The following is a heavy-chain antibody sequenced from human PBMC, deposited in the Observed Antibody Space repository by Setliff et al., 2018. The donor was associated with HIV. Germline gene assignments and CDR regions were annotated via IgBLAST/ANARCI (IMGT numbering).Heavy chain of an antibody. CDR3: AKTSNTGYLFCSDY. V-gene: IGHV3-23*01. Sequence: GSLRLSCAASGFTVSSNYMSWVRQAPGKGLEWISGISGSGVNSYYADSVKGRFTISRDNSKNTVYLQMNSLRAEDTAVYYCAKTSNTGYLFCSDYWGQGTLVTVSS. CDR2: ISGSGVNS. J-gene: IGHJ4*02. CDR1: GFTVSSNY. D-gene: IGHD3-9*01.